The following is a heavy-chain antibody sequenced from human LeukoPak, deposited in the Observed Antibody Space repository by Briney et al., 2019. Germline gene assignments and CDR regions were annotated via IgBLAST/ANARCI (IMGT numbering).Heavy chain of an antibody. CDR3: ARGKAPRGADDGFDI. CDR1: GGSISSYY. J-gene: IGHJ3*02. V-gene: IGHV4-39*07. Sequence: SETLSLTCTVSGGSISSYYWSWIRQPPGKGLEWIGSLYHSGSIYYNASLKRRVTMSVDTSKNHFSLNLNSVTAADTAVYYCARGKAPRGADDGFDIWGQGTMVIVSS. D-gene: IGHD3-10*01. CDR2: LYHSGSI.